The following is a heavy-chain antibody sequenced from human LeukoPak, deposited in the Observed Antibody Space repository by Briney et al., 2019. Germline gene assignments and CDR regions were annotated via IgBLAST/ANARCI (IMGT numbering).Heavy chain of an antibody. CDR1: GYTFTSYG. J-gene: IGHJ4*02. Sequence: ASVKVSCKASGYTFTSYGISWVRQAPGQGLEWMGWISVYNGNTKYGQKLQGRVTVTTDTSTSTAYMELRSLRSDDTAVYYCARDWIGGVQYFDYWGQGTLVTASS. CDR2: ISVYNGNT. CDR3: ARDWIGGVQYFDY. V-gene: IGHV1-18*01. D-gene: IGHD3-3*01.